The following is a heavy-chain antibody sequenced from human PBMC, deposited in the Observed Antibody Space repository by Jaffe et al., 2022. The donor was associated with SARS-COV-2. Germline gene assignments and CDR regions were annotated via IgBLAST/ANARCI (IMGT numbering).Heavy chain of an antibody. V-gene: IGHV3-21*01. CDR1: GFTFSSYS. J-gene: IGHJ4*02. D-gene: IGHD3-22*01. CDR2: ISSSSSYI. Sequence: EVQLVESGGGLVKPGGSLRLSCAASGFTFSSYSMNWVRQAPGKGLEWVSSISSSSSYIYYADSVKGRFTISRDNAKNSLYLQMNSLRAEDTAVYYCARALADYYDSSGVWGQGTLVTVSS. CDR3: ARALADYYDSSGV.